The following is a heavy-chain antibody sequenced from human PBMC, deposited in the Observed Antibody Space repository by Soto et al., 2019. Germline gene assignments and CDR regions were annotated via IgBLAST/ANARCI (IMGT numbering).Heavy chain of an antibody. J-gene: IGHJ6*02. CDR3: AGCSGGSCDYYYYGMDV. V-gene: IGHV1-69*13. CDR1: GGASSSYA. D-gene: IGHD2-15*01. Sequence: SVKVSCKASGGASSSYAISWVRQAPGQGLEWMGGIIPIFGTANYAQRFQGRVTITADESTSTAYMELSSLRSEDTAVYYCAGCSGGSCDYYYYGMDVWGQGTTVTVSS. CDR2: IIPIFGTA.